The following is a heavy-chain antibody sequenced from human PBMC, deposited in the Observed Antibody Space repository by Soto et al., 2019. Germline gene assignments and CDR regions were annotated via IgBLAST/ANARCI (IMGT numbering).Heavy chain of an antibody. J-gene: IGHJ4*02. CDR3: ATPQGRYGSGSYHYFDY. Sequence: PGGSLRLSCAASVFTFSSYGMHWCRQAPGKGLEWVAVISYDGSNKYYADSVKGRFTISRDNSKNTLYLQMNSLRAEDTAVYYCATPQGRYGSGSYHYFDYWGQGTLVTVSS. V-gene: IGHV3-30*03. CDR1: VFTFSSYG. CDR2: ISYDGSNK. D-gene: IGHD3-10*01.